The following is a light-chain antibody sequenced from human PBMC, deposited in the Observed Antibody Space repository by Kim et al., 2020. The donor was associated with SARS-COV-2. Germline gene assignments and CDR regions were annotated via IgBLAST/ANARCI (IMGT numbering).Light chain of an antibody. J-gene: IGLJ2*01. Sequence: LGQTVRITCQGDSLRNYYANWYQQKPGQAPVLVIYGKNNRPSGIPDRFSGSTSGNTASLTITGAQAEDEADYYCNSRDSSGNHVVFGGGTQLTVL. CDR3: NSRDSSGNHVV. V-gene: IGLV3-19*01. CDR2: GKN. CDR1: SLRNYY.